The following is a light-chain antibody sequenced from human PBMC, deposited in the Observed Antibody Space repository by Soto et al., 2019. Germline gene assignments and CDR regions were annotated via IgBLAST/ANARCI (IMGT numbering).Light chain of an antibody. CDR1: QSVSSSN. Sequence: EIVLTQSPGTLSLSPGERATLSCRASQSVSSSNLAWYQQRPGQAPRLLIFGASSRATGIPDRFGGSGSGTDFTLTISRLEPEDFAVYYCQQYGSSPYTFGQGTTLEIK. CDR2: GAS. J-gene: IGKJ2*01. CDR3: QQYGSSPYT. V-gene: IGKV3-20*01.